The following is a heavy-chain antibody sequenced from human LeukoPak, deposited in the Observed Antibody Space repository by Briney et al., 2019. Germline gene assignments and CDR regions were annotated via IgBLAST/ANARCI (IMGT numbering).Heavy chain of an antibody. CDR1: GFTFSSYA. CDR2: ISGSGGST. D-gene: IGHD2-2*01. V-gene: IGHV3-23*01. CDR3: AKDLDCSSTSCYLVDY. Sequence: PGGSLRLSCAASGFTFSSYAMSLVRRAPGKGLEWVSAISGSGGSTYYADSVKGRFTISRDNSKNTLYLQMNSLRAEDTAVYYCAKDLDCSSTSCYLVDYWGQGTLVTVSS. J-gene: IGHJ4*02.